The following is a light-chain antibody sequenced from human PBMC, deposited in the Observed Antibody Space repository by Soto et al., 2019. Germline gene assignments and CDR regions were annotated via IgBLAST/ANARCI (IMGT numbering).Light chain of an antibody. CDR2: QSN. CDR3: GSWDHSVSVFV. CDR1: TSNIGNNY. V-gene: IGLV1-51*02. J-gene: IGLJ1*01. Sequence: QSALTQPPSVSAAPGQKVTISCSGSTSNIGNNYVSWFQQLPGTAPKLIIYQSNRRPSGIPDRFSGSKSGTSATLGITGLQTGDEADYYCGSWDHSVSVFVFGTGTKVTVL.